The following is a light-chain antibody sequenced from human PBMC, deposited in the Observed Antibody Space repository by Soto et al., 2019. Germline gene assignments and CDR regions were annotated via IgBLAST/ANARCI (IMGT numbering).Light chain of an antibody. J-gene: IGKJ1*01. CDR1: QTISSW. CDR2: DAS. Sequence: DIQMTQSPSTLSASVGDRVTITCRASQTISSWLAWYQQKPGKAPKLLIYDASSLESGVPSRFSGSGSETEFTLTISSLQPDDFATYYCQQYNSYWTFGQGTKVEI. CDR3: QQYNSYWT. V-gene: IGKV1-5*01.